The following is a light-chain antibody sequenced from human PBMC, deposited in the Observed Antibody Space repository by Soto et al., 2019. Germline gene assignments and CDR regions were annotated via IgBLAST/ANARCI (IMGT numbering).Light chain of an antibody. CDR3: CSYAGSSTVV. V-gene: IGLV2-23*01. Sequence: QSALTQPASVSGSPGQSITISCTGTISDVGRYNLVSWYQEHPGKAPKRMIYEGSKRPSGVSNRFSGSKSGNTASLTISGLQAEDEADYYCCSYAGSSTVVFGGGTQLNVL. J-gene: IGLJ2*01. CDR1: ISDVGRYNL. CDR2: EGS.